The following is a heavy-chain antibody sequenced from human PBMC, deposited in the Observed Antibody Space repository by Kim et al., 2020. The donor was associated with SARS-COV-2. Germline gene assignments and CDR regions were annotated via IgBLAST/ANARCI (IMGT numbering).Heavy chain of an antibody. V-gene: IGHV3-15*01. Sequence: DYPAPVKVRFTISRDDSKNTLYLQMNSLKTEDTAVYYCTTVTRMLVHPDYWGQGTLVTVSP. D-gene: IGHD3-22*01. J-gene: IGHJ4*02. CDR3: TTVTRMLVHPDY.